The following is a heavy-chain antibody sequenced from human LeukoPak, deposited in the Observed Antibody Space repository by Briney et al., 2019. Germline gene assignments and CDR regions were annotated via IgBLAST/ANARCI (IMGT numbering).Heavy chain of an antibody. CDR1: GFPFGGFA. D-gene: IGHD4-17*01. CDR3: AKDLNFGDGRWAFAP. J-gene: IGHJ5*02. Sequence: PGGSLRLSCAASGFPFGGFAMYWVRQTQGKGLEWVSGILHSGSSSFYADSVKGRFTISRDNAKNTLYLQMNSLRTHDTAIYFCAKDLNFGDGRWAFAPWAQGTLVTVS. CDR2: ILHSGSSS. V-gene: IGHV3-23*01.